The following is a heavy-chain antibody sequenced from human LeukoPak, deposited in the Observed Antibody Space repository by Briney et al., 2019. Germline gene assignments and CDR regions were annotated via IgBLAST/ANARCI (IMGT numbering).Heavy chain of an antibody. CDR2: MNPNSGNT. D-gene: IGHD6-25*01. J-gene: IGHJ6*03. CDR1: GYTFTSYD. CDR3: ARGSRLVFRGSHYYYYMDV. Sequence: GASGKVSCKASGYTFTSYDINWVRQATGQGLEWMGWMNPNSGNTGYAQKFQGRVTMTRNTSISTAYMELSSLRSDDTAVYYCARGSRLVFRGSHYYYYMDVWGKGTTVTVSS. V-gene: IGHV1-8*01.